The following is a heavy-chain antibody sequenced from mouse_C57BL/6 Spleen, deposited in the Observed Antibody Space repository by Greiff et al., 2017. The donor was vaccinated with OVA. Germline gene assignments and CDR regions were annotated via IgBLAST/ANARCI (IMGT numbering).Heavy chain of an antibody. Sequence: QVQLQQPGAELVRPGSSVKLSCKASGYTFTSYWMDWVKQRPGQGLEWIGNIYPSDSETHYNQKFKDKATLTVAKSSSTAYMQLSSLTSEDSAVYFCARFRDGNWYFDVWGTGTTVTVSS. D-gene: IGHD3-2*02. CDR1: GYTFTSYW. CDR3: ARFRDGNWYFDV. J-gene: IGHJ1*03. CDR2: IYPSDSET. V-gene: IGHV1-61*01.